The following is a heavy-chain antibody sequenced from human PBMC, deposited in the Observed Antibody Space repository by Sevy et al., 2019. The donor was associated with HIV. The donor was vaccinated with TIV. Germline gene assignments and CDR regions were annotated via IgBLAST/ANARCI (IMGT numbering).Heavy chain of an antibody. D-gene: IGHD2-2*01. CDR1: GGSISSSSYY. Sequence: SETLSLTCTVSGGSISSSSYYWGWIRQPPGKGLEWIGSIYYSGRTYYNPSLKSRVTISVDTSKNQFSLKLSSVTAADTAVYYCARHRGCSSTSCYYYYYYGMDVWGQGTTVTVSS. CDR3: ARHRGCSSTSCYYYYYYGMDV. CDR2: IYYSGRT. J-gene: IGHJ6*02. V-gene: IGHV4-39*01.